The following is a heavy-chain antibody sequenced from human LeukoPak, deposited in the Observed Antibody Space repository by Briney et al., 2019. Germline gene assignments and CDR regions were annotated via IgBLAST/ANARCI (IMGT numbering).Heavy chain of an antibody. V-gene: IGHV1-2*02. CDR3: ARLDSSGWYEDDY. CDR1: GYTFTGYY. CDR2: INPNSGGT. D-gene: IGHD6-19*01. J-gene: IGHJ4*02. Sequence: GASVKVSCKASGYTFTGYYMHWVRQAPGQGLEWMGWINPNSGGTNYAQKFQGRATMTRDTSISTAYMELSRLRSDDTAVYYCARLDSSGWYEDDYWGQGTLVTVSS.